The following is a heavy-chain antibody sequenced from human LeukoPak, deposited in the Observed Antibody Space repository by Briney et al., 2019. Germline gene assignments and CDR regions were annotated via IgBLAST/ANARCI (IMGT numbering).Heavy chain of an antibody. D-gene: IGHD2-2*01. Sequence: PGWSLRLSCAASGFTFSSYSMNWVRQAPGKGLEWVSDISGSGGSTYYADSVKGRFTISRDNSKNTLYLQINSLRAEDTAVYYCAKAYCRSTICYYYYYMDVWGKGTTVTVSS. CDR2: ISGSGGST. V-gene: IGHV3-23*01. J-gene: IGHJ6*03. CDR1: GFTFSSYS. CDR3: AKAYCRSTICYYYYYMDV.